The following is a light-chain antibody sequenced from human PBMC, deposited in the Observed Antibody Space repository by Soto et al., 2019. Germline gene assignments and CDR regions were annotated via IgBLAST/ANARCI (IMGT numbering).Light chain of an antibody. J-gene: IGKJ5*01. CDR3: MQGLQSTIT. Sequence: EVVVTQSPGTLSLSPGERATLSCRTSQSISNDHLAWYQQKPGQAPRLLIYLGSSRASGVPDRVSGSGSGTDFTLKIGRVEAEDVGIYYCMQGLQSTITFGQGTRLEIK. CDR1: QSISNDH. CDR2: LGS. V-gene: IGKV3-20*01.